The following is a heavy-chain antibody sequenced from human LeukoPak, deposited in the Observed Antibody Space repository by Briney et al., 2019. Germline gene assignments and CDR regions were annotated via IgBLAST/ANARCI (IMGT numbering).Heavy chain of an antibody. V-gene: IGHV4-59*08. J-gene: IGHJ4*02. D-gene: IGHD6-13*01. Sequence: SETLSLTCSVSGGSISSHYWSWFRQPPGKGLEWIGYIYYGGSTNSNPSLKSRVTTSVDTSKNQFSLRLSSVTAADTAVYYCARLSSIATAQDWGQGTLVTVSS. CDR3: ARLSSIATAQD. CDR1: GGSISSHY. CDR2: IYYGGST.